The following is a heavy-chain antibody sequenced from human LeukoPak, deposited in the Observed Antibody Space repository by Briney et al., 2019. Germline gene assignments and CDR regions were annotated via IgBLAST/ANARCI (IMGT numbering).Heavy chain of an antibody. J-gene: IGHJ4*02. CDR2: IYSGGST. D-gene: IGHD6-19*01. CDR1: GFIVSSYY. CDR3: ARGSVAGYWDY. Sequence: GGSLRLSCAASGFIVSSYYMTWVRQAPGKGLEWISLIYSGGSTYYADSVKGTFTISRDNSKNTRYLQMNSLRAEDTAVYYCARGSVAGYWDYWGQGTLVTVSS. V-gene: IGHV3-66*01.